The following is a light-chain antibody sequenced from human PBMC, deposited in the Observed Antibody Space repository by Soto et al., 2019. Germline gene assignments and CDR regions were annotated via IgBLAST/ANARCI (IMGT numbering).Light chain of an antibody. V-gene: IGKV2D-29*01. J-gene: IGKJ4*01. CDR2: EVS. CDR1: QSLQQSGGRTF. CDR3: LQTSFLPHT. Sequence: EIVMTQTPLSLSVTPGQTAPISCKSSQSLQQSGGRTFLYWYLQKSGQPPQLLITEVSNRFSGVPGRFRGSGSGADFTLEISRVEADDVGVYYCLQTSFLPHTFGGGTKVEI.